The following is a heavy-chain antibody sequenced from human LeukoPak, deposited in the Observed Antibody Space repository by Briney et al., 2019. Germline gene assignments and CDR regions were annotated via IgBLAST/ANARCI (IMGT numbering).Heavy chain of an antibody. CDR2: IYTSGST. J-gene: IGHJ4*02. V-gene: IGHV4-61*02. CDR3: AREDIYDYVWGSYRLH. CDR1: GGSISSGSYY. D-gene: IGHD3-16*02. Sequence: SETLSLTCTVSGGSISSGSYYWSWIRQPAGKGLEWIGRIYTSGSTNYNPSLKSRVTISLDTSRNQFSLKLSSVTAADTAVYYCAREDIYDYVWGSYRLHWGQGTLVTVSS.